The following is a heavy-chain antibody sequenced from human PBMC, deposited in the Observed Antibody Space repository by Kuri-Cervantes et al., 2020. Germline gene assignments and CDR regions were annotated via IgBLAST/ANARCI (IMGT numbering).Heavy chain of an antibody. CDR2: ISFDAKIK. D-gene: IGHD3-9*01. Sequence: GGSLRLSCVASGFSLSTYAMHWVRQTPGKGLEWVAFISFDAKIKTYADSVKGRFTISRDNAKNSLYLQMNSLRAEDTAVYYCARKSGPTGVARTRLGYFDYWGQGTLVTVSS. J-gene: IGHJ4*02. V-gene: IGHV3-30*04. CDR1: GFSLSTYA. CDR3: ARKSGPTGVARTRLGYFDY.